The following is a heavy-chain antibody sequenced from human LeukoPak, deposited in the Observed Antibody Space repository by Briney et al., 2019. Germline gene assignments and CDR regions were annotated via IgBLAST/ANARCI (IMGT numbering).Heavy chain of an antibody. D-gene: IGHD6-13*01. Sequence: ASVKGSCKVSGYTLTELSMHWVRQAPGKGLEWMGGFDPEDGETIYAQKFQGRVTMTEDTSTDTAYMELSSLRSEDTAVYYCARGDSSSWYHYYYYYGMDVWGQGTTVTVSS. J-gene: IGHJ6*02. CDR2: FDPEDGET. V-gene: IGHV1-24*01. CDR3: ARGDSSSWYHYYYYYGMDV. CDR1: GYTLTELS.